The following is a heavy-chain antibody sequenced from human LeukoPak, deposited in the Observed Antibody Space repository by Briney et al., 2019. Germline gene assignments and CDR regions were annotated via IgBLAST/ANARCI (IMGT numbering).Heavy chain of an antibody. Sequence: PGRSLRLSCAASGFTFSSYGMHWVRQAPGKGREWVVVISYDGSNKYYADSVKGRFTISRDNSKNTLYLQMNSLRAEDTAVYYCAKEADYYYYGMDVWGQGTTVTVSS. CDR1: GFTFSSYG. CDR3: AKEADYYYYGMDV. J-gene: IGHJ6*02. V-gene: IGHV3-30*18. CDR2: ISYDGSNK.